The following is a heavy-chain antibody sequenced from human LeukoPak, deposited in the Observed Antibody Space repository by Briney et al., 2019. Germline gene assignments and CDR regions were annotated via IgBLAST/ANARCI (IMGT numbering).Heavy chain of an antibody. D-gene: IGHD6-13*01. CDR3: AKEFTSYTSGWFFQH. CDR1: GFTFSSYA. CDR2: ISYDGRTT. J-gene: IGHJ1*01. Sequence: GRSLRLSCAASGFTFSSYAMQWVRQAPGKGLEWLAVISYDGRTTFYADSVKGRFTISRDNSKNTVDLQMSSLRAEDTAVYYCAKEFTSYTSGWFFQHWGQGTLVTVSP. V-gene: IGHV3-30*04.